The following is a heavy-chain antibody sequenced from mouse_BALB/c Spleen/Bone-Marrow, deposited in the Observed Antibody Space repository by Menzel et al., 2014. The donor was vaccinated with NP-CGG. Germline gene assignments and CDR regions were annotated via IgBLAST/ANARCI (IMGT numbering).Heavy chain of an antibody. D-gene: IGHD3-1*01. J-gene: IGHJ1*01. Sequence: VQLQQSGAELVKPGASVKLSCKASGYTFTSYWMRWVKQTPGQGLEWIGEINPSNGRTNYVEKFKSKATLSGDKSSSTVYMQLSSLTSEDSAVYYCARSGYWYFDVWGAGTTVTVSA. CDR1: GYTFTSYW. CDR3: ARSGYWYFDV. V-gene: IGHV1S81*02. CDR2: INPSNGRT.